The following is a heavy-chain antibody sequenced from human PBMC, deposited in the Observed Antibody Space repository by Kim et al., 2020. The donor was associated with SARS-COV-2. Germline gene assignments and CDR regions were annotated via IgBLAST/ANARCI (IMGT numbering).Heavy chain of an antibody. D-gene: IGHD3-22*01. CDR2: ISYDGSNK. V-gene: IGHV3-30*18. J-gene: IGHJ4*02. CDR1: GFTFSSYG. Sequence: GGSLRLSCAASGFTFSSYGMHWVRQAPGKGLEWVAVISYDGSNKYYADSVKGRFTISRDNSKNTLYLQMNSLRAEDTAVYYCAKEIPEKRRIQFKYYDSSGYYYGRVGYWGQGTLVTVSS. CDR3: AKEIPEKRRIQFKYYDSSGYYYGRVGY.